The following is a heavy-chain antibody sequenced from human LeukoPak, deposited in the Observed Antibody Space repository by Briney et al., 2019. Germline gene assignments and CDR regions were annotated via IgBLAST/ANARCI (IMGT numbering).Heavy chain of an antibody. J-gene: IGHJ6*02. CDR2: IYTTGST. CDR3: ARLRGVVPAAMIRYYYYYYGMDV. Sequence: SETLSLTCTVSGGSISTYYWSWIRQPAGKGLEWIGRIYTTGSTNYNPSLKSRVTISVDTSKNQFSLKLSSVTAADTAVYYCARLRGVVPAAMIRYYYYYYGMDVWGQGTTVTVSS. D-gene: IGHD2-2*01. V-gene: IGHV4-4*07. CDR1: GGSISTYY.